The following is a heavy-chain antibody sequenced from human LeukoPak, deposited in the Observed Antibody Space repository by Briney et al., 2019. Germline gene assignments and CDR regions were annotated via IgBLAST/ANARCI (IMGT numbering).Heavy chain of an antibody. J-gene: IGHJ5*02. D-gene: IGHD6-13*01. V-gene: IGHV4-39*07. CDR2: IYYSGST. CDR1: GGSISSSSYY. Sequence: SETLSLTCTVSGGSISSSSYYWGWIRQPPGKGLEWIGSIYYSGSTNYNPSLKSRVTISVDTSKNQFSLKLSSVTAADTAVYYCARSLKSSSWYGPWGQGTLVTVSS. CDR3: ARSLKSSSWYGP.